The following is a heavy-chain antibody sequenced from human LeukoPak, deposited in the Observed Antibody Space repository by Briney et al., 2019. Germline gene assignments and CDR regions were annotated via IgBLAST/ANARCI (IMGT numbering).Heavy chain of an antibody. CDR1: GYTFTSYD. V-gene: IGHV1-8*01. CDR2: MNPNSGNT. D-gene: IGHD4-17*01. J-gene: IGHJ5*02. CDR3: AREVDGDGWFDP. Sequence: ASVKVSCKASGYTFTSYDINWVRQATGQGLEWMGWMNPNSGNTGYAQKFQGRVTMTRNTSISTAYMELSSLRSEDTAVYYCAREVDGDGWFDPWGQGTLVTVSS.